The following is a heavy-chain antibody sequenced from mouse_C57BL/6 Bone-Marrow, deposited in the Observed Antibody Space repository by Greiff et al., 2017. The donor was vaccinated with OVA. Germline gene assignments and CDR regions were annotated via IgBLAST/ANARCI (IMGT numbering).Heavy chain of an antibody. Sequence: EVKLQESGAELVRPGASVKLSCTASGFNIKDDYMHWVKQRPERGLEWIGWIDPENGDTEYASKFQGKATITADTSSNTAYLQLSSLTSEDTAVYYCTTEGLRFNYWGQGTSVTVSS. D-gene: IGHD2-4*01. CDR2: IDPENGDT. J-gene: IGHJ4*01. CDR1: GFNIKDDY. V-gene: IGHV14-4*01. CDR3: TTEGLRFNY.